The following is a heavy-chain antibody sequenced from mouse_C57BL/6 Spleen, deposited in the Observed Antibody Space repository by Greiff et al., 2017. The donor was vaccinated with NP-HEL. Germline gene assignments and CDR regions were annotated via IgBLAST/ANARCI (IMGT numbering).Heavy chain of an antibody. V-gene: IGHV3-6*01. CDR2: IGYDGSN. CDR3: AREGYGKDFDY. D-gene: IGHD2-1*01. CDR1: GYSITSGYY. Sequence: EVQLQESGPGLVKPSQSLSLTCSVTGYSITSGYYWNWIRQFPGNKLEWMGYIGYDGSNNYNPSLKNRISITRDTSKNQFFLKLNSVTTEDTATYYCAREGYGKDFDYWGQGTTLTVSS. J-gene: IGHJ2*01.